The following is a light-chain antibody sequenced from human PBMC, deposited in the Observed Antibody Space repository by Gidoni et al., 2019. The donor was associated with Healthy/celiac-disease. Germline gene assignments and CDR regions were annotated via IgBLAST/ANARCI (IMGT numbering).Light chain of an antibody. J-gene: IGKJ4*01. V-gene: IGKV1-39*01. Sequence: DIQMTQSPSSLSASVGDRVTITCRASQSISSYLNWYQQKPGKAPKLLIYAASSLQSGVPSRFSGSGSGTDFTLTISSLQPEDFATYYCQQSYSTLQLTFGGXTKVEIK. CDR1: QSISSY. CDR3: QQSYSTLQLT. CDR2: AAS.